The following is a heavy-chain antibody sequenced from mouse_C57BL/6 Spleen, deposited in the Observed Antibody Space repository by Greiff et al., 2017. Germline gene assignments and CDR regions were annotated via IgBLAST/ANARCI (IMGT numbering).Heavy chain of an antibody. CDR2: IWRGGST. D-gene: IGHD2-4*01. V-gene: IGHV2-2*01. CDR1: GFSLTSYG. J-gene: IGHJ3*01. CDR3: ARSYDYDGGFAY. Sequence: VHLVESGPGLVQPSQSLSITCTVSGFSLTSYGVHWVRQSPGQGLEWLGVIWRGGSTDYNAAFISRLSIRNDNSKSQVFFKMNSLQADDTAIYYCARSYDYDGGFAYWGQGTLVTVSA.